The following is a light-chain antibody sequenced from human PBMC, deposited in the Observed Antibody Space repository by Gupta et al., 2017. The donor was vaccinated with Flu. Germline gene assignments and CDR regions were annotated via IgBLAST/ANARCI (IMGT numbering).Light chain of an antibody. J-gene: IGKJ5*01. V-gene: IGKV3-15*01. Sequence: IVLTQSPATLSVSSVERATLSCRATQSITSDLAWYQQRPGQAPSLLIYGASTRATGIPDRFSASGSGTDFTLTIGSLQSEDFAVYYCQQDKNWPVTFGQGTRLEIK. CDR2: GAS. CDR1: QSITSD. CDR3: QQDKNWPVT.